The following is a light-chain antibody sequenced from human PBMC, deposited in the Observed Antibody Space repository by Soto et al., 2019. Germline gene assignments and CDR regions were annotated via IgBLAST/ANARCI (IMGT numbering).Light chain of an antibody. Sequence: QSVLTQPPSASGSPGQSVTISCTGTSSDLGGYNYVSWYQQHPGKAPKVIIYDVTKRPSGVPDRFSGSKSGNTASLTVSGLQAEDEADYYCSSYAGNNNVVFGGGTQLTVL. V-gene: IGLV2-8*01. CDR3: SSYAGNNNVV. CDR1: SSDLGGYNY. CDR2: DVT. J-gene: IGLJ2*01.